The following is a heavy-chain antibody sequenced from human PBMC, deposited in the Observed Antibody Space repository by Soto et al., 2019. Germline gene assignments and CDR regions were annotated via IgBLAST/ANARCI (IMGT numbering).Heavy chain of an antibody. Sequence: GGSLRLSCAASGFTFSTYAMSWGRQAPGQGLEWVSAVSGSGSDTFHADSMKGRFTISTDNSISTLFLQMDSLRTEDTAVYYCAHPRGYGVFDAYDIWGQGALVTVSS. V-gene: IGHV3-23*01. CDR3: AHPRGYGVFDAYDI. J-gene: IGHJ3*02. D-gene: IGHD2-8*01. CDR1: GFTFSTYA. CDR2: VSGSGSDT.